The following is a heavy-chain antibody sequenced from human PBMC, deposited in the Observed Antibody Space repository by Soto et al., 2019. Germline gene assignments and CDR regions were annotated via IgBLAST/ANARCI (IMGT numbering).Heavy chain of an antibody. J-gene: IGHJ6*02. CDR3: TRALTVLRFLEWSQRRYYYGMDV. Sequence: GGSLRLSCAASGFTFSGSAMHWVRQASGKGLEWVGRIRSKANSYATAYAASVKGRFTISRDDSKNTAYLQMNSLKTEDTAVYYCTRALTVLRFLEWSQRRYYYGMDVWGQGTTVTVSS. V-gene: IGHV3-73*01. D-gene: IGHD3-3*01. CDR1: GFTFSGSA. CDR2: IRSKANSYAT.